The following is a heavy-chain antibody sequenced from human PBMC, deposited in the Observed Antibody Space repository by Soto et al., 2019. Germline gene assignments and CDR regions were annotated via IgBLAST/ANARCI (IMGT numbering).Heavy chain of an antibody. CDR1: GCSISMYY. J-gene: IGHJ6*04. Sequence: SETLSLTCTVSGCSISMYYWSWIRQLPGKGLEWIGYIYYSGSTNYNPSLKSRVTISVDTSKNQFSLKLSSVTAADTAVYYCARAQSRVLLFLEWFPQGGQMAVRGKGTSVPVSA. CDR2: IYYSGST. V-gene: IGHV4-59*01. CDR3: ARAQSRVLLFLEWFPQGGQMAV. D-gene: IGHD3-3*01.